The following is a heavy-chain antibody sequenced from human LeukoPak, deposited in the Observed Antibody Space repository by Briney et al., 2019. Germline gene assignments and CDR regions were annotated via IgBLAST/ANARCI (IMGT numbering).Heavy chain of an antibody. CDR3: AKSRGIVGATGYFDY. Sequence: QSGGSLRLSCAASGFTFDDYTMHWVRQAPGKGLEWVSLISRDGGSTYYADSVKGRFTISRDNSKNSLYLQMNSLRTEDTALYYCAKSRGIVGATGYFDYLGQGTLVTVSS. V-gene: IGHV3-43*01. CDR1: GFTFDDYT. J-gene: IGHJ4*02. CDR2: ISRDGGST. D-gene: IGHD1-26*01.